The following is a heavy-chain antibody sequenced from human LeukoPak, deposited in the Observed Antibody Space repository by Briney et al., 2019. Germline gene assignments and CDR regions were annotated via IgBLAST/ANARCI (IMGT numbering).Heavy chain of an antibody. CDR1: GYTFTGYY. CDR2: INPNSGGT. CDR3: ARYSGPTIAAAGGTWFDP. J-gene: IGHJ5*02. Sequence: ASVKVSCKASGYTFTGYYMHWVRQAPGQGLEWMGWINPNSGGTNYAQKFQGRVTMTRDTSISTAYMELSRLRSDDTAVYYCARYSGPTIAAAGGTWFDPGGQGTLVTVSS. D-gene: IGHD6-13*01. V-gene: IGHV1-2*02.